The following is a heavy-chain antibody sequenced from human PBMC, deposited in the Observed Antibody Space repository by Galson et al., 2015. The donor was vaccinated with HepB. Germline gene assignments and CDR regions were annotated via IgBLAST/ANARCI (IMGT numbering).Heavy chain of an antibody. V-gene: IGHV3-21*01. J-gene: IGHJ2*01. Sequence: LRLSCAPSGFTFSSYNMNWVRQAPGKGLEWVSFISTSTRYIYYADSVKGRFTVSRDSAKNSLYLQMNSLRAEDTAVYYCARMLGSCTSTSCSPDFDLWGRGTLVTVSS. CDR3: ARMLGSCTSTSCSPDFDL. CDR2: ISTSTRYI. D-gene: IGHD2-2*01. CDR1: GFTFSSYN.